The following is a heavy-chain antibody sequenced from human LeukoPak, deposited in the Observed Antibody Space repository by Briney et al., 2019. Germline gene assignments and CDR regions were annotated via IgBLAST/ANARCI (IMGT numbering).Heavy chain of an antibody. CDR3: ARLSDNYYGSGSYPDY. Sequence: SETLSLTCTVSGCSISSYYWSWIRQPPGKGLEWIGYIYYSGSTNYNPSLKSRVTISVDTSKNQFSLELSSVTAADTAVYYCARLSDNYYGSGSYPDYWGQGTLVTVSS. J-gene: IGHJ4*02. CDR1: GCSISSYY. D-gene: IGHD3-10*01. V-gene: IGHV4-59*08. CDR2: IYYSGST.